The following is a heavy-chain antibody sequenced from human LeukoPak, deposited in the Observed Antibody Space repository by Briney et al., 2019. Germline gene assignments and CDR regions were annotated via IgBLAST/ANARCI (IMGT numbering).Heavy chain of an antibody. Sequence: NTSETLSLTCGVSGGSISSSSYYWGWIRQPPGKGLEWIGSFYYSGSTYYNPSLKSRLTISVDTSKNLFYLKLSSVTAADTAVYYCARLGTNYPFDYWGQGTLVTVSS. CDR1: GGSISSSSYY. V-gene: IGHV4-39*01. D-gene: IGHD1-7*01. CDR2: FYYSGST. J-gene: IGHJ4*02. CDR3: ARLGTNYPFDY.